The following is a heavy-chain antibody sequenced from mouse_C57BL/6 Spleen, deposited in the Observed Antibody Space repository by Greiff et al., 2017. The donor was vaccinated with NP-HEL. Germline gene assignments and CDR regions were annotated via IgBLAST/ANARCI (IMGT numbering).Heavy chain of an antibody. V-gene: IGHV1-80*01. CDR2: IYPGDGDT. CDR1: GYAFSSYW. J-gene: IGHJ2*01. CDR3: ARTIRGGSSSDY. D-gene: IGHD1-1*01. Sequence: VQLQQSGAELVKPGASVKISCKASGYAFSSYWMNWVKQRPGKGLEWIGQIYPGDGDTNYNGKFKGKATLTADKSSSTAYMQLSSLTSEDSAVYFCARTIRGGSSSDYWGQGTTLTVSS.